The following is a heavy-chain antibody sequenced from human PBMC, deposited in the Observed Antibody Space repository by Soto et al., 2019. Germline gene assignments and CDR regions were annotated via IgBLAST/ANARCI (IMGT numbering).Heavy chain of an antibody. J-gene: IGHJ6*02. V-gene: IGHV3-49*03. CDR1: GFTFGDYA. CDR2: IRSKAYGGTT. CDR3: TTSGSPLMYYYYYGMDV. Sequence: GGSLRLSCTASGFTFGDYAMSWFRQAPGKGLEWVGFIRSKAYGGTTEYAASVKGRFTISRDDSKSIAYLQMNSLKTEDTAVYSCTTSGSPLMYYYYYGMDVWGQGTTVTVPS. D-gene: IGHD1-26*01.